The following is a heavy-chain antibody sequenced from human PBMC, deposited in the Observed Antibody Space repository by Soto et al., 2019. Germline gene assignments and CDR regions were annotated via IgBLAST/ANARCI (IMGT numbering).Heavy chain of an antibody. V-gene: IGHV1-8*01. J-gene: IGHJ6*02. CDR3: ARVGKVVRGVISYYYGMDV. D-gene: IGHD3-10*01. Sequence: QVQLVQSGAEVKKPGASVKVSCKASGYTFTSYDINWVRQATGQGLEWMGWMNPNSGNTGYAQKFQGRVTITADKSTSTAYMELSSLRSEDTAVYYCARVGKVVRGVISYYYGMDVWGQGTTVTVSS. CDR2: MNPNSGNT. CDR1: GYTFTSYD.